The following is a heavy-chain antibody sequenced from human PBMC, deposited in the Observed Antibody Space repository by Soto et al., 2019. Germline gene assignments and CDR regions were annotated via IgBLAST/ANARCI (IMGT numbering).Heavy chain of an antibody. CDR2: ISYSGST. D-gene: IGHD1-26*01. CDR1: GGSISSDSYY. Sequence: SETLSLTCTVSGGSISSDSYYWGWIRQSPEKGLEWIASISYSGSTYYNPTLKSRLIISVDTSKSQFSLKLSSVTAADTAVYYCARGAPLIVGATSFDSWGQGTLVTVSS. V-gene: IGHV4-39*07. CDR3: ARGAPLIVGATSFDS. J-gene: IGHJ4*02.